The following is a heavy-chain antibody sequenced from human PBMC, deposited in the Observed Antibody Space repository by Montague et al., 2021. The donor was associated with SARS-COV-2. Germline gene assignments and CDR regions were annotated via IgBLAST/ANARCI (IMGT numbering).Heavy chain of an antibody. D-gene: IGHD3-9*01. CDR1: EFTFSSYG. J-gene: IGHJ4*02. V-gene: IGHV3-23*01. CDR2: ISDSGGST. Sequence: SLRLSCAASEFTFSSYGMTWVRYAPGKGLEWFSTISDSGGSTYYADSVKRRFTISRDNSKNTLYLQMNSLRAEDTAVYYCANRWVRYFDAQGVWYYFDYWGQGTMVTVSS. CDR3: ANRWVRYFDAQGVWYYFDY.